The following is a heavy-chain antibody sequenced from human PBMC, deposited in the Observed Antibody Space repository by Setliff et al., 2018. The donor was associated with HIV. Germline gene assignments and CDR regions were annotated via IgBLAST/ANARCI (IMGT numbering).Heavy chain of an antibody. Sequence: SVKVSCKASGDTFSRSTYTWVRRAPGQGLDWMGGIIPVLGITNYAQKFQGRVILTADESTSTLYMELTSLTFEDTAVYYCAKEVGGSYALGSKVLDSWGQGTLVTVS. D-gene: IGHD3-16*01. J-gene: IGHJ4*02. CDR3: AKEVGGSYALGSKVLDS. V-gene: IGHV1-69*10. CDR2: IIPVLGIT. CDR1: GDTFSRST.